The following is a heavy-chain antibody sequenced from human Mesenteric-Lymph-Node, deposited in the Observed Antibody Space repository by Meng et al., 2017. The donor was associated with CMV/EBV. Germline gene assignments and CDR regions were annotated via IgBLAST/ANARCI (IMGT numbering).Heavy chain of an antibody. V-gene: IGHV4-34*01. J-gene: IGHJ3*02. CDR3: VARAFDI. Sequence: GSLRLSCAVNGGSFNNYYCNWIRQAPGKGLEWIGEINHSGITNYSRSLKSRVNMSVDTLKNHFSLELNSVTAADTAVYYCVARAFDIWGQGTVVTVSS. CDR1: GGSFNNYY. CDR2: INHSGIT.